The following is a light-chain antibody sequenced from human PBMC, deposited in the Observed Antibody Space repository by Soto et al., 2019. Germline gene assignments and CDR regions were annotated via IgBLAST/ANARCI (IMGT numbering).Light chain of an antibody. CDR1: QTVGIY. CDR2: DAS. V-gene: IGKV3-11*01. Sequence: EIVLTQSPATLSLSPGERAALSCRASQTVGIYLAWYQQKPGQAPRLLIYDASSRAAGIPARFSGSGSGTDFTLTISSLEPEDFAMYYCQHRSDWPWTLGQRTKVEI. J-gene: IGKJ1*01. CDR3: QHRSDWPWT.